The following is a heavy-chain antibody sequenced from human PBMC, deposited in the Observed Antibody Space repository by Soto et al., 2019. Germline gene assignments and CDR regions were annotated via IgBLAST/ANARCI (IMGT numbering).Heavy chain of an antibody. D-gene: IGHD2-15*01. CDR3: ARERYCSGGSCYSAGNWFDP. Sequence: GGSLRLSCAASGFTFSSYGMHWVRQAPGKGLEWVAVIWYDGSNKYYADSVKGRFTISRDNSKNTLYLQMNSLRAEDTAVYYCARERYCSGGSCYSAGNWFDPWGQGTLVTVSS. J-gene: IGHJ5*02. V-gene: IGHV3-33*01. CDR1: GFTFSSYG. CDR2: IWYDGSNK.